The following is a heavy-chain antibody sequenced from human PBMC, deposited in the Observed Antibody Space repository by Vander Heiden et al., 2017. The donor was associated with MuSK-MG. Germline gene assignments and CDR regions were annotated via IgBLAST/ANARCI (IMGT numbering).Heavy chain of an antibody. CDR1: GGSFSGYY. Sequence: QGQLQQWGAALLKPSETLSLPCSVYGGSFSGYYWGWSRQPPGKGLEWIGEINHSGSPNYNPSLKSRVTISVDTSKNQFSLKLSSVTAADTAVYYCARVGVYSYGARLDYW. J-gene: IGHJ4*01. CDR3: ARVGVYSYGARLDY. CDR2: INHSGSP. V-gene: IGHV4-34*01. D-gene: IGHD5-18*01.